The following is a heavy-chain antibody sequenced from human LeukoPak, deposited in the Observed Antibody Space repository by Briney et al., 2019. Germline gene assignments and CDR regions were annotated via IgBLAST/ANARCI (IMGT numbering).Heavy chain of an antibody. CDR3: AKDLRYCSGGSCYTNWFDH. CDR2: ISGSGGST. D-gene: IGHD2-15*01. V-gene: IGHV3-23*01. J-gene: IGHJ5*02. Sequence: GGSLRLSCAASGFTLSSYAMSWVRQAPGKGLEWVSAISGSGGSTYYADSVKGRFTISRDNSKNTLYLQMNSLRAEDTAVYYCAKDLRYCSGGSCYTNWFDHWGQGTLVTVSS. CDR1: GFTLSSYA.